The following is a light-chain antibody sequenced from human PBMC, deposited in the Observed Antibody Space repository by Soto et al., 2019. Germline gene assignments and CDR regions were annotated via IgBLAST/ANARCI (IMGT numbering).Light chain of an antibody. CDR3: QQFNSYPIT. J-gene: IGKJ5*01. Sequence: AIQLTQSPSSLSASVGDRVTITCRASQDIRGALAWYQQKPGKAPKILIYDVSTLESGVPSRCSGSSSGTDFTLTIRSLQPVDFATYYGQQFNSYPITFGQGTRREI. CDR1: QDIRGA. V-gene: IGKV1-13*02. CDR2: DVS.